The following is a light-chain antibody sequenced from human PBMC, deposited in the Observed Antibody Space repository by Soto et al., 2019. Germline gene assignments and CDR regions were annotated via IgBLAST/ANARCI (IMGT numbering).Light chain of an antibody. V-gene: IGLV2-8*01. Sequence: QSALTQPPSASGSPGQSVTISCTGTSSDVGGYNYVSWYQQHPGKAPKLMIYEVSKRPSGVPDRFSGSKSGNTASLTVSGLQADDEADYYCSSYAGSNNVVFGGGTKRTVL. CDR2: EVS. CDR1: SSDVGGYNY. J-gene: IGLJ2*01. CDR3: SSYAGSNNVV.